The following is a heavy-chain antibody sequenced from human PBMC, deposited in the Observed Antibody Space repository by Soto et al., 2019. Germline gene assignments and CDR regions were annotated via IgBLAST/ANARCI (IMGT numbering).Heavy chain of an antibody. Sequence: GASLKISCTGSGYSFTSYWIGWVRQMPGKGLEWMGFIYPGDSDTRYSPSFHGQVTISADKSISTAYLQWSSLKASDTAMYYCASAPASRDYYGMDVWGQGTTVTVSS. V-gene: IGHV5-51*01. D-gene: IGHD2-2*01. CDR3: ASAPASRDYYGMDV. J-gene: IGHJ6*02. CDR2: IYPGDSDT. CDR1: GYSFTSYW.